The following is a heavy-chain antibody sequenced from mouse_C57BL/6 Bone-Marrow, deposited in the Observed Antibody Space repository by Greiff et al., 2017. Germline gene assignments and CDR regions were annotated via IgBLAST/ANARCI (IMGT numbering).Heavy chain of an antibody. CDR1: GYTFTSYW. D-gene: IGHD4-1*01. CDR2: IHPNSGST. Sequence: VQLQQPGAELVKPGASVKLSCKASGYTFTSYWLHWVKQRPGPGLEWIGMIHPNSGSTNYNEKFKSKATLTVDTSSSTAYMQLSSLTSEDSAVYYCARGLLGRAYWGQGTLVTVSA. J-gene: IGHJ3*01. CDR3: ARGLLGRAY. V-gene: IGHV1-64*01.